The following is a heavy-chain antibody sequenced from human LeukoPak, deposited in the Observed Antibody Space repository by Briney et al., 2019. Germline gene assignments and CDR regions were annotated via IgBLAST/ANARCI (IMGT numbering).Heavy chain of an antibody. CDR2: IYYSGST. Sequence: SETLSLTCTVSGGSISSGGYYWSWIHQHPGKGLEWIGYIYYSGSTYYNPSLKSRVTISVDTSKNQFSLKLSSVTAADTAVYYCARELLLYYYDSSGYYDYWGQGTLVTVSS. J-gene: IGHJ4*02. CDR1: GGSISSGGYY. D-gene: IGHD3-22*01. V-gene: IGHV4-31*03. CDR3: ARELLLYYYDSSGYYDY.